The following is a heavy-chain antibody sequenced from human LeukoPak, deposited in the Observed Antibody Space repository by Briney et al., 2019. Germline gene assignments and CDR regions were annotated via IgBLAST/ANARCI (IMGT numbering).Heavy chain of an antibody. Sequence: SETLSLTCTVSGGSISSYYCSWIRQPPGKGLEWIGYIYYSGSTNYNPSLKSRVTISVDTSKNQFSLKLSSVTAADTAVYYCARDKKLDAFDIWGQGTMVTVSS. V-gene: IGHV4-59*01. CDR1: GGSISSYY. CDR2: IYYSGST. J-gene: IGHJ3*02. CDR3: ARDKKLDAFDI.